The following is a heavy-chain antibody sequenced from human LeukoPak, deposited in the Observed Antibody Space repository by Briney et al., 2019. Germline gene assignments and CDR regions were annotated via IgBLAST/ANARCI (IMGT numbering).Heavy chain of an antibody. CDR2: IYHSGST. V-gene: IGHV4-30-2*01. J-gene: IGHJ6*02. CDR3: ARMMTTVVTPNFYYYYGMDV. CDR1: GGPISSGGYS. D-gene: IGHD4-23*01. Sequence: SQTLSLTCAVSGGPISSGGYSWSWIRQPPGKGLEWIGYIYHSGSTYYNPSLKSRVTISVDRSKNQFSLKLSSVTAADTAVYYCARMMTTVVTPNFYYYYGMDVWGQGTTVTVSS.